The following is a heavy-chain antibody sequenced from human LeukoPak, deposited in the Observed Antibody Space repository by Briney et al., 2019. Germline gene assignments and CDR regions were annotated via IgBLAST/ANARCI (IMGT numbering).Heavy chain of an antibody. J-gene: IGHJ4*02. D-gene: IGHD6-19*01. Sequence: SETLSLTCTVSGGSISSYYWSWLRQPPGKGLEWIGYIYYSGSTNYNPSPKSRVTISVDTSKNQFSLKLSSVTAADTAVYYCARGRGSGWPNYLDYWGQGTLVTVSS. V-gene: IGHV4-59*01. CDR2: IYYSGST. CDR1: GGSISSYY. CDR3: ARGRGSGWPNYLDY.